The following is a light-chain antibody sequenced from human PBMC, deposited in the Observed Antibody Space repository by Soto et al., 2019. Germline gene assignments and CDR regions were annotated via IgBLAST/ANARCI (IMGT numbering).Light chain of an antibody. CDR1: QDISVY. V-gene: IGKV1-33*01. CDR2: DAS. Sequence: DIQMTQSPSSLSASVGDRVTITCQASQDISVYLNWYQQKPGKAPKLLISDASNLETGVPSSFSGSGSGPDFTFSISRLQPEAFAKYYCQQYNNLRYTFGQGTKLESK. CDR3: QQYNNLRYT. J-gene: IGKJ2*01.